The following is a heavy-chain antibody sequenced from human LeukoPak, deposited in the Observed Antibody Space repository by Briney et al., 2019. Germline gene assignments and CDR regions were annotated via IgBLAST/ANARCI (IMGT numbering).Heavy chain of an antibody. J-gene: IGHJ1*01. D-gene: IGHD3-3*02. CDR1: GYTFTSYD. Sequence: ASVKVSCKASGYTFTSYDINWVRQATGQGLEWMGWMNPNSGNTGYAQKFQGRVTITRNTSISTAYMELSSLRSEDTAVYYCASVFRLAGKYVQHWGQGTLVTVSS. V-gene: IGHV1-8*03. CDR2: MNPNSGNT. CDR3: ASVFRLAGKYVQH.